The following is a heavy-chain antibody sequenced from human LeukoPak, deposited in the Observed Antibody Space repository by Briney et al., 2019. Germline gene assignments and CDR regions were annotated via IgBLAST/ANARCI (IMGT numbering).Heavy chain of an antibody. CDR3: ARRVRKLLWFGELANWFDP. Sequence: SETLSLTCAVYGGSFSGYYWSWIRQPPGKGLEWIGEINHSGSTNYNPSLKSRVTISVDTSKNQFSLKLSSVTAADTAVYYCARRVRKLLWFGELANWFDPWGQGTLVTVSS. V-gene: IGHV4-34*01. D-gene: IGHD3-10*01. J-gene: IGHJ5*02. CDR1: GGSFSGYY. CDR2: INHSGST.